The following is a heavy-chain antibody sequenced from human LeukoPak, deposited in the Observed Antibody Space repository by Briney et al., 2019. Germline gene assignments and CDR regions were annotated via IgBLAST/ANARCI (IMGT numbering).Heavy chain of an antibody. J-gene: IGHJ2*01. D-gene: IGHD3-9*01. CDR2: IYYSGST. Sequence: SETLSLTCTVSGGSISSSSYYWGWIRQPPGKGLEWIGSIYYSGSTNYNPSLKSRVTISVDTSKNQFSLKLSSVTAADTAVYYCASQSYDILTGYPRGYFDLWGRGTLVTVSS. CDR1: GGSISSSSYY. CDR3: ASQSYDILTGYPRGYFDL. V-gene: IGHV4-39*07.